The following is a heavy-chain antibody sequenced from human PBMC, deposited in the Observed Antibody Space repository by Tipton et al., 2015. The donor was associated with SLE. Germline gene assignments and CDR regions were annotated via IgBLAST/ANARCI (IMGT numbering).Heavy chain of an antibody. CDR1: GYTFTGYY. D-gene: IGHD6-6*01. CDR3: ARSSFQVEYSSRPSYYYYGMDV. Sequence: QLVQSGPEVKKPGASVKVSCKASGYTFTGYYMHWVRQAPGQGLEWMGGIIPIFGTANYAQKFQGRVTITADKSTSTAYMELSSLRSEDTAVYYCARSSFQVEYSSRPSYYYYGMDVWGQGTTVTVSS. CDR2: IIPIFGTA. J-gene: IGHJ6*02. V-gene: IGHV1-69*06.